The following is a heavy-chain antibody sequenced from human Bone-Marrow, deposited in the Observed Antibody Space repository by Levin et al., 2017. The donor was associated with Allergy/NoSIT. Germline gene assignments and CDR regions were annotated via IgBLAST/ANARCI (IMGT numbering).Heavy chain of an antibody. Sequence: SQTLSLTCTVSGDSITSGGYYWSWIRQPPGQGLEHMGYTYYRGTTNYNLSLKSRITISLDTSKNQFYLRLNSVTAADTATYYCAKKFPGGGSQLDQWGQGTLVTVSS. D-gene: IGHD3-16*01. V-gene: IGHV4-31*03. J-gene: IGHJ4*02. CDR3: AKKFPGGGSQLDQ. CDR1: GDSITSGGYY. CDR2: TYYRGTT.